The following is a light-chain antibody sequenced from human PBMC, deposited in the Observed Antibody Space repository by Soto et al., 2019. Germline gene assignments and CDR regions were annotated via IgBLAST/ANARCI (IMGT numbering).Light chain of an antibody. CDR3: SSCTSTSTVI. CDR1: SSDVGGYNY. CDR2: DVR. Sequence: QSVLTQPASVSGSPGQSITISCTGTSSDVGGYNYISWYQQHPGKAPKFIIYDVRNRPSGVSNRFSGSRSGNTASLTISGLQAEDEADYYCSSCTSTSTVIFGGGTKLTVL. V-gene: IGLV2-14*01. J-gene: IGLJ2*01.